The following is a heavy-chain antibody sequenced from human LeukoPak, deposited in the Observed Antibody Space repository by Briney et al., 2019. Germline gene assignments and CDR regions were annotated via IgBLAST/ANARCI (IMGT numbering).Heavy chain of an antibody. D-gene: IGHD6-19*01. J-gene: IGHJ5*02. CDR2: ISGSGGTT. V-gene: IGHV3-23*01. CDR3: AKDQEHWLVGSFDP. Sequence: PGGSLRLSCAASGFTFSSYAVSWVRQAPGKGLEWVSCISGSGGTTYYADSVRGRFTISRDNSKNTLYLQMNSLRAEDTAVYYCAKDQEHWLVGSFDPWGQGILVTVSS. CDR1: GFTFSSYA.